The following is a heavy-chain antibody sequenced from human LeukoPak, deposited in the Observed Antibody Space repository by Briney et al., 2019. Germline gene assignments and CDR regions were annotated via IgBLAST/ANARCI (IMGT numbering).Heavy chain of an antibody. D-gene: IGHD3-22*01. CDR3: ARGGYDSSGYYWVILIY. J-gene: IGHJ4*02. V-gene: IGHV3-49*03. CDR1: GFTFDDYA. Sequence: GGSLRLSCAASGFTFDDYAMSWFRQAPGKGLEWVGFIRSKAYGGTTEYAASVKGRFTISRDDSKSIAYLQMNSLRAEDTAVYYCARGGYDSSGYYWVILIYWGQGTLVTVSS. CDR2: IRSKAYGGTT.